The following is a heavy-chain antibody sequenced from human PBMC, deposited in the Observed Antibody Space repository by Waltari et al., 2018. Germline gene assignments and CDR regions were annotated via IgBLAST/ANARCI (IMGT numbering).Heavy chain of an antibody. D-gene: IGHD3-3*02. CDR2: IYTIGST. Sequence: QLQLQESGPGLVKPSQTLSLTCTVSGDSISSGSYHWSWIRQPAGKGLEWIGRIYTIGSTNYNPSLKSRVTISIDTSSNHFSLKLSSVTAADTAVYYCARDLSPPNWFDPWGQGTLVTVSS. CDR3: ARDLSPPNWFDP. V-gene: IGHV4-61*02. J-gene: IGHJ5*02. CDR1: GDSISSGSYH.